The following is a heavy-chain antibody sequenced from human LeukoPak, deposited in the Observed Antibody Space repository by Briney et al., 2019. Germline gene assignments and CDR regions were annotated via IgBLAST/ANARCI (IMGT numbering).Heavy chain of an antibody. Sequence: GGSLRLSCAASVFTFSNAWMSWVRQAPGKGLVWVSRINSDGSTTNYADSVKGRFSISRDNAKNTLYLQINSLRAEDTAVYYCARGLNYGSMDYWGQGTLVTVSS. J-gene: IGHJ4*02. CDR3: ARGLNYGSMDY. CDR1: VFTFSNAW. CDR2: INSDGSTT. D-gene: IGHD3-10*01. V-gene: IGHV3-74*01.